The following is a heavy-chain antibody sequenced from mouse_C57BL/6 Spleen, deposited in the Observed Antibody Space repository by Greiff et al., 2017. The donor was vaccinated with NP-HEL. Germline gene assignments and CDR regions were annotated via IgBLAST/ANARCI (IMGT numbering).Heavy chain of an antibody. V-gene: IGHV1-54*01. Sequence: VQRVESGAELVRPGTSVKVSCKASGYAFTNYLIEWVKQRPGQGLEWIGVINPGSGGTNYNEKFKGKATLTADKSSSTAYMQLSSLTSEDSAVYFCAREGLFDYWGQGTTLTVSS. CDR3: AREGLFDY. CDR2: INPGSGGT. J-gene: IGHJ2*01. D-gene: IGHD3-3*01. CDR1: GYAFTNYL.